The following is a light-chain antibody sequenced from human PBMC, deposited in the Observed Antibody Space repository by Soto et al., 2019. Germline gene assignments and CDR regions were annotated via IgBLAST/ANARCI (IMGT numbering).Light chain of an antibody. CDR2: SAS. CDR1: QAISSNC. Sequence: EIVMTPTPGNLSFSPVLRRILSCRSSQAISSNCLVWYQVKSGRAPRVLIHSASIRATDIPDRFSGGGSGTDFSLTISRLQREDFAVYYCQQCGSPPFTFGPGTKVDIK. CDR3: QQCGSPPFT. V-gene: IGKV3-20*01. J-gene: IGKJ3*01.